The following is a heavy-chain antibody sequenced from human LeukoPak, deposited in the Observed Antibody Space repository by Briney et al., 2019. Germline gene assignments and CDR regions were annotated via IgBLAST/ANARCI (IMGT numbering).Heavy chain of an antibody. Sequence: ASVTVSCKASGYTFTGYYMHWVRQAPGQGLEWMGWINLNSGGTNYAQKFQGRVTMTRDTSISTAYMELSRLRSDDTAVYYCARDCGSRVEGQWLVLFAFDPWGQGTLVTVSS. D-gene: IGHD6-19*01. CDR1: GYTFTGYY. CDR3: ARDCGSRVEGQWLVLFAFDP. V-gene: IGHV1-2*02. CDR2: INLNSGGT. J-gene: IGHJ5*02.